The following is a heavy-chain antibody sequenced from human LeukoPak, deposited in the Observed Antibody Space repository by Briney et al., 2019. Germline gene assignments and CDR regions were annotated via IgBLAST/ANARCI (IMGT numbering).Heavy chain of an antibody. CDR3: ARGYSSGSYPYFDY. J-gene: IGHJ4*02. D-gene: IGHD3-22*01. CDR2: ISLYKGNT. Sequence: ASVKVSCKASGYTFTSYYMHWVRQAPGHGLEWIGWISLYKGNTNYAQNVQGRVTMTTDTSTDTAYMELRSLRSDDTAVYYCARGYSSGSYPYFDYWGQGTLVTVSS. V-gene: IGHV1-18*04. CDR1: GYTFTSYY.